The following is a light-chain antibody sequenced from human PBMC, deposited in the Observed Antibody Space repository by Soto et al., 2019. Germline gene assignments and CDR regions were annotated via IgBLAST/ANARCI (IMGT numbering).Light chain of an antibody. CDR1: ENVGTN. CDR2: GSS. V-gene: IGKV3D-15*01. Sequence: IVMTQSPATLSVSPGEGVTLSCRASENVGTNLAWYQQKPGQAPRLLIYGSSTRATGIPATFSGSGSGTEFTLTISSLQSEESADYYCQQYNNLGLSFGGGTKVEIK. CDR3: QQYNNLGLS. J-gene: IGKJ4*01.